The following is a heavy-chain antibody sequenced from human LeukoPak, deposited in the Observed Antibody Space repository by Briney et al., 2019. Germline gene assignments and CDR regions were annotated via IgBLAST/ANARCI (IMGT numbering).Heavy chain of an antibody. D-gene: IGHD5-24*01. J-gene: IGHJ5*02. Sequence: GGSLRLSCAASGFTFSGSAMHWVRQASGKGLEGVGRIRSEANSYATAYAASVKGRFTISRDDSKNTAYLQMNSLKTEDTAMNYCTKLEMASRLGSWGQGTLVTVSS. CDR2: IRSEANSYAT. V-gene: IGHV3-73*01. CDR3: TKLEMASRLGS. CDR1: GFTFSGSA.